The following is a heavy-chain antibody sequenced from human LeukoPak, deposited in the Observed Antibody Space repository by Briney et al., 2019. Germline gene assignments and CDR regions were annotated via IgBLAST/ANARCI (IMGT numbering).Heavy chain of an antibody. V-gene: IGHV4-59*01. CDR2: IYYSGST. J-gene: IGHJ4*02. CDR1: GGSISSYY. CDR3: TGKYYYDSSGYYYADY. D-gene: IGHD3-22*01. Sequence: SETLSLTCTVSGGSISSYYWSWIRQPPGKGLEWIGYIYYSGSTNYNPSLKSRVTISVDTSKNQFSLKLSSMTAADTAVYYCTGKYYYDSSGYYYADYWGQGTLVTVSS.